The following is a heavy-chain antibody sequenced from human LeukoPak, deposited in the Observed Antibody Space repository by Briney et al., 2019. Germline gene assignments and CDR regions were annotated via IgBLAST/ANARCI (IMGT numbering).Heavy chain of an antibody. J-gene: IGHJ4*02. D-gene: IGHD3-10*01. CDR3: ARVRDYGSGSYYFDY. CDR1: GYTFTGYY. V-gene: IGHV1-2*02. Sequence: GASVKVSCKASGYTFTGYYMHWVRQAPGQGLEWMGWINPNSGGTNYAQKFQGRVTMTRDTSISTAYMELSRLRSDDTAVYYCARVRDYGSGSYYFDYWGQGTLVTVSS. CDR2: INPNSGGT.